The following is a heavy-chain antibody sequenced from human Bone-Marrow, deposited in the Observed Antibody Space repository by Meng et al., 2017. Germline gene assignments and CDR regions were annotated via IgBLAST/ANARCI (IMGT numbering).Heavy chain of an antibody. CDR1: GGTFSSYT. CDR2: IIPILGIA. CDR3: ASGDYSGYSLGPPDAFDI. Sequence: SVKVSCKASGGTFSSYTIRWVRQAPGQGLEWMGRIIPILGIANYAQKFQGRVTITADKSTSTAYMELSSLRSEDTAVYYCASGDYSGYSLGPPDAFDIWGQGTMVTVSS. V-gene: IGHV1-69*02. D-gene: IGHD5-12*01. J-gene: IGHJ3*02.